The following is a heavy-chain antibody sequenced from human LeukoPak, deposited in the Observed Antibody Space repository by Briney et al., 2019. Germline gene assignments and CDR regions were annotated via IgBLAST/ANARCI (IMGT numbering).Heavy chain of an antibody. V-gene: IGHV3-33*08. CDR1: GFTFSNYG. J-gene: IGHJ4*02. CDR2: IWYDGSNK. Sequence: GRSLRLSCAASGFTFSNYGMHWVSQAPGRGLEWVAVIWYDGSNKYYADSVKGRFTISRDNSKNTLYLQMNSLRAEDTAVYYCVSYSSSSIADYWGQGTLVTVSS. CDR3: VSYSSSSIADY. D-gene: IGHD6-6*01.